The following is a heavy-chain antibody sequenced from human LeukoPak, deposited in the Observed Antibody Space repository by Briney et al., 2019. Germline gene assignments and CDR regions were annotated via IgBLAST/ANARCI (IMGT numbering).Heavy chain of an antibody. CDR2: ISYDGSHQ. CDR3: AKWAGDYPYSSMEV. D-gene: IGHD4-11*01. V-gene: IGHV3-33*05. J-gene: IGHJ6*04. Sequence: GRSLRLSCAASGFSFSDFGMHWVRQAPGKGLEWVAAISYDGSHQFYGGSVKGRFTISRDNSKNTLNLQMSSLRAEDTAVYYCAKWAGDYPYSSMEVWGTGTTVTVSS. CDR1: GFSFSDFG.